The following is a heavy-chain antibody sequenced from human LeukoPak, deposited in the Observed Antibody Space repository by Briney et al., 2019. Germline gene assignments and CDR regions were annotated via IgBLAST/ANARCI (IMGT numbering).Heavy chain of an antibody. D-gene: IGHD6-19*01. CDR1: GYTFTSYD. J-gene: IGHJ6*03. CDR3: ARGLYSSGLGDYYMDV. Sequence: HGASVKVSCKASGYTFTSYDINWVRQATGQGLEWMGWMNPNSGNTGYAQKFQGRVTMTRNTSISTAYMELSSLRSEDTAVYYCARGLYSSGLGDYYMDVWGKGTTVTISS. CDR2: MNPNSGNT. V-gene: IGHV1-8*01.